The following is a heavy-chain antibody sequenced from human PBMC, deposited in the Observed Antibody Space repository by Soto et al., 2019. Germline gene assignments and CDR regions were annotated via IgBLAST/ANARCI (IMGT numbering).Heavy chain of an antibody. J-gene: IGHJ3*02. CDR2: ISGSGGRT. CDR1: GFTFSSYA. V-gene: IGHV3-23*01. D-gene: IGHD5-12*01. CDR3: AKVVGYSGYRDAFDI. Sequence: EVQLLESGGGLVQPGGSLRLSCAASGFTFSSYAMAWVRQAPGKGLKWVSVISGSGGRTYSADSVKGRFTISRDDSKHTVYLQMNSLRAEDTGVYYCAKVVGYSGYRDAFDIWGQGTMVTVSS.